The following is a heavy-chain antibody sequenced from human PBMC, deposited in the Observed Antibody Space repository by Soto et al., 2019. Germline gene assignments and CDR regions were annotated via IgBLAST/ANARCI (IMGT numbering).Heavy chain of an antibody. CDR1: GYTFTSYY. CDR3: ARDVHYYYDSSGYWFDP. V-gene: IGHV1-46*01. Sequence: ASVQVSCKASGYTFTSYYMHWVRQAPGPGLEWMGIINPSGGSTSYAQKFQGRVTMTKDTSTSTVYMELRGLRSEDTAVYYCARDVHYYYDSSGYWFDPWGQGTLVTVSS. D-gene: IGHD3-22*01. J-gene: IGHJ5*02. CDR2: INPSGGST.